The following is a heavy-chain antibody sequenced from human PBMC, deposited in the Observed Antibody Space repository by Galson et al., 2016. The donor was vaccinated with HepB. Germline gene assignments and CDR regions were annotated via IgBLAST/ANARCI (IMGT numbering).Heavy chain of an antibody. Sequence: SLRLSCAAPGFTFSSYWMHWVRQAPGKGLMWVARINSDGTISNYADSVKGRFTISRDNAKNTLYLQMNSLRAEDTAVYFCVRDHSVVPTTAYNWFDPWGRGTLVTVSS. J-gene: IGHJ5*02. CDR1: GFTFSSYW. V-gene: IGHV3-74*01. CDR2: INSDGTIS. CDR3: VRDHSVVPTTAYNWFDP. D-gene: IGHD4-23*01.